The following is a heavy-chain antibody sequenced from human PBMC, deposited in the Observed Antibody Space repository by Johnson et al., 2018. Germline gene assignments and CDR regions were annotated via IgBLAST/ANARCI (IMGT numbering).Heavy chain of an antibody. D-gene: IGHD3-22*01. Sequence: VQLQESGGVVVQPGGSLRLSCAASGFTFDDYAMHWVRQAPGKGLEWVSLISGDGVSTDYADAVKGRFHVSRDNSKNSLYLQMNSLRVEDTPLYYCAKGDYYDSSGTSDDALDIWGQGTMVTVSS. CDR2: ISGDGVST. V-gene: IGHV3-43D*03. CDR1: GFTFDDYA. CDR3: AKGDYYDSSGTSDDALDI. J-gene: IGHJ3*02.